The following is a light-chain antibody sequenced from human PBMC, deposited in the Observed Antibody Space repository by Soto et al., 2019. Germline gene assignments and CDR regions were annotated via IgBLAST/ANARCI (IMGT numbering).Light chain of an antibody. CDR1: ASDIGGYTF. Sequence: QSALTQPPSASGSPGQSVAISCTGTASDIGGYTFVSWYQQHPGKAPKLLIYDVNKRTSGVPDRFSGSKSGNTASLTVSGLQAEDEADYYCSAQGGTNTYVFGTGTTLTVL. CDR3: SAQGGTNTYV. J-gene: IGLJ1*01. CDR2: DVN. V-gene: IGLV2-8*01.